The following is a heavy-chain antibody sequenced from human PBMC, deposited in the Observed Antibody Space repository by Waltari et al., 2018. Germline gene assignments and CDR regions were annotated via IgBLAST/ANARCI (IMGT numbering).Heavy chain of an antibody. Sequence: QVQLVQSGAEVKKPGSSVKVSCKASGGTFSSYTISWVRQAPGQGLEWMGRIIPILGIANYAQKSQGRVTITADKSTSTAYMELSSLRAEDTAVYYCAKDLQAGYSSSWGSYYYYGMDVWGQGTTVTVSS. V-gene: IGHV1-69*08. D-gene: IGHD6-13*01. CDR2: IIPILGIA. CDR3: AKDLQAGYSSSWGSYYYYGMDV. J-gene: IGHJ6*02. CDR1: GGTFSSYT.